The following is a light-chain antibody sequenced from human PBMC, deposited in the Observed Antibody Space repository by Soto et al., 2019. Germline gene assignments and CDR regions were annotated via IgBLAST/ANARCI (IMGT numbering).Light chain of an antibody. CDR1: NSNVGNNV. J-gene: IGLJ1*01. Sequence: QYVLAQTPSASVTPGQRVTISCCGGNSNVGNNVVHWYQQLPGTAPRRLIHSNNRRPSGVPDRFSGSKSGTSASLAINGLQSEDEADYYCASWDDTLNAYVFGAGTKVTVL. CDR3: ASWDDTLNAYV. V-gene: IGLV1-44*01. CDR2: SNN.